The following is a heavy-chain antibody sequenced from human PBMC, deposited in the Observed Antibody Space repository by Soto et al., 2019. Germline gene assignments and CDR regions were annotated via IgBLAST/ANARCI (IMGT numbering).Heavy chain of an antibody. CDR2: ISVYNGNT. V-gene: IGHV1-18*01. CDR3: ARSGGRTYHSGMDA. D-gene: IGHD3-10*01. CDR1: GYTFTNYD. J-gene: IGHJ6*02. Sequence: QVQLVQSGAEVKKPGASVKVSCKSSGYTFTNYDISWVRQAPGQGLEWMGWISVYNGNTHYAQKFQGRVTMTTDTATRMAYREVGSLSSDDTAVYYWARSGGRTYHSGMDAWGQGTTVTVSS.